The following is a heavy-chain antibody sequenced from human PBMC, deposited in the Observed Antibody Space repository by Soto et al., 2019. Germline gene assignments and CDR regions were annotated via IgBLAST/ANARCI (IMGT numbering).Heavy chain of an antibody. CDR3: AKDLGADYYYYMDG. CDR1: GFTFSSYG. D-gene: IGHD6-19*01. CDR2: ISYDGSNK. V-gene: IGHV3-30*18. Sequence: GGSLRLSCAASGFTFSSYGMHWVRQAPGKGLEWVAVISYDGSNKYYADSVKGRFTISRDNSKNTLYLQMNSLRAEDTAVYYCAKDLGADYYYYMDGWGKGTTVTVSS. J-gene: IGHJ6*03.